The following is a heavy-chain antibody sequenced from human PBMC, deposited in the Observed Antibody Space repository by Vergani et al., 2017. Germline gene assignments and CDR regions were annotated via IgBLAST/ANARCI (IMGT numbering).Heavy chain of an antibody. D-gene: IGHD3-9*01. Sequence: QVQLVQSGAEVKKPGSSVKVSCKASGGTFSSYAISWVRQAPGQGLEGMGGIIPIFGTANYAQKFQGRVTITGDEAPRTAYMELSSLRSEDTAVYYCARAKLPPRYFDWSRLGYFELWGRGTLVTVSS. CDR2: IIPIFGTA. V-gene: IGHV1-69*01. CDR1: GGTFSSYA. CDR3: ARAKLPPRYFDWSRLGYFEL. J-gene: IGHJ2*01.